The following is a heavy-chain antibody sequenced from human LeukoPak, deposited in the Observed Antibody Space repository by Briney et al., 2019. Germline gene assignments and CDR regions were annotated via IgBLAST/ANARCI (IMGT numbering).Heavy chain of an antibody. CDR1: GFSVSNFG. V-gene: IGHV3-7*01. D-gene: IGHD3-16*01. CDR3: ATDAFSYPNT. Sequence: GGSLRLSCTGSGFSVSNFGMAWVRQAPGKGLEWVANINEDETGKYYVDSVKGRFTISRDNAKNSLFLQMNSVRVEDTAVYYCATDAFSYPNTWGQGTQVTVSS. CDR2: INEDETGK. J-gene: IGHJ5*02.